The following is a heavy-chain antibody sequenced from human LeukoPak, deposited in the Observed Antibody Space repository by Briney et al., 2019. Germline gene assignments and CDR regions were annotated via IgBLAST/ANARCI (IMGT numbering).Heavy chain of an antibody. CDR3: AKDYYGSGYYYYGMDV. CDR1: GFTVSSNY. V-gene: IGHV3-9*01. CDR2: ISWNSGSI. D-gene: IGHD3-10*01. J-gene: IGHJ6*02. Sequence: PGGSLRLSCAASGFTVSSNYMSWVRQAPGKGLEWVSGISWNSGSIGYADSVKGRFTISRDNAKNSLYLQMNSLRAEDTALYYCAKDYYGSGYYYYGMDVWGQGTTVTVSS.